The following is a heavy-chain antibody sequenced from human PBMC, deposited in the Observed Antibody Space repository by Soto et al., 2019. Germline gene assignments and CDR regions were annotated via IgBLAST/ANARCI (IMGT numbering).Heavy chain of an antibody. CDR1: GDSVSANNAA. CDR2: TYFRSKWNY. CDR3: VRQPLANLALYGMDV. Sequence: SQPLSLTCSISGDSVSANNAALNLIRQSPSRGLEWLGRTYFRSKWNYDYAESVKSRLTITPDTTNNQISLQLNSVIPEDAAVYYCVRQPLANLALYGMDVWGQGTTVTVSS. D-gene: IGHD6-6*01. V-gene: IGHV6-1*01. J-gene: IGHJ6*02.